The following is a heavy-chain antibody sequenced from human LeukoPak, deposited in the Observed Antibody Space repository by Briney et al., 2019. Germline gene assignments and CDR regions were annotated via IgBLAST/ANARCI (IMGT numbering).Heavy chain of an antibody. CDR3: AREWCSGGSCYYNY. D-gene: IGHD2-15*01. CDR1: GGTFSSYA. J-gene: IGHJ4*02. V-gene: IGHV1-69*13. Sequence: GASVKVSCKASGGTFSSYAISWVRQPPGQGLEWMGGITPIFGTANYAQKFQGRVTITADESTSTAYMELSSLRSEDTAVYYCAREWCSGGSCYYNYWGQGTLVTVSS. CDR2: ITPIFGTA.